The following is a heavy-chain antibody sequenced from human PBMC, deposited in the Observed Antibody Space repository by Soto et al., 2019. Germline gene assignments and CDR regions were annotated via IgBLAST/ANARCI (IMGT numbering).Heavy chain of an antibody. D-gene: IGHD6-13*01. J-gene: IGHJ6*02. CDR3: ARVAAAGPYYYYYYGMDV. V-gene: IGHV4-38-2*01. CDR1: GYSISSGYY. CDR2: IYHSGST. Sequence: SLTCAVSGYSISSGYYWGWIRQPPGKGLEWIGSIYHSGSTYYNPSLKSRVTISVDTSKNQFSLKLSSVTAADTAVYYCARVAAAGPYYYYYYGMDVWGQGTTVTVSS.